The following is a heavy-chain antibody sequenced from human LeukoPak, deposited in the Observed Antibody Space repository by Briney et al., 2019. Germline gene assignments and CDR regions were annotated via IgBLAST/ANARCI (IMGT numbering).Heavy chain of an antibody. V-gene: IGHV3-21*01. J-gene: IGHJ4*02. CDR2: ISSSSSYI. CDR3: TRGVLRRAKKFCGGDCYYFDY. D-gene: IGHD2-21*01. Sequence: GGSLRLSCAASGLTFSSYSMNWVRQAPGKGLEWVSSISSSSSYIYYADSVKGRFTISRDNAKNSLYLQMNSLRAEDTAVYYCTRGVLRRAKKFCGGDCYYFDYWGQGALVTVSS. CDR1: GLTFSSYS.